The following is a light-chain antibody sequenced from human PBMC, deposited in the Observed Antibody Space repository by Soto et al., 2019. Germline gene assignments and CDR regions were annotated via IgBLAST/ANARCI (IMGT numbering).Light chain of an antibody. CDR1: QSVSSRY. CDR3: QQYGSSPLFT. Sequence: EIVMTQSPGTLSLSPGERATLSCRASQSVSSRYLAWYQQKPGQAPRLLIYGVSSRATGIPDRFSGSGSGTDFTLTISRLEPEDFAVYYCQQYGSSPLFTFGPGTKVDIK. V-gene: IGKV3-20*01. J-gene: IGKJ3*01. CDR2: GVS.